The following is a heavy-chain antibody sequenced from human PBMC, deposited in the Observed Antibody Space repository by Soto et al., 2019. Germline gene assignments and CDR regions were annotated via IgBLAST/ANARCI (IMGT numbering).Heavy chain of an antibody. J-gene: IGHJ3*02. Sequence: ASVKVSCKASGYTFTSYAMHWVRQAPGQRLEWMGWINAGNGNTKYSQKFQGRVTITRDTSASTAYMELSSLRSEDTAVYYCARDFWQWELLVEPTDAFDIWGQGTMVTVSS. CDR3: ARDFWQWELLVEPTDAFDI. CDR1: GYTFTSYA. D-gene: IGHD1-26*01. V-gene: IGHV1-3*01. CDR2: INAGNGNT.